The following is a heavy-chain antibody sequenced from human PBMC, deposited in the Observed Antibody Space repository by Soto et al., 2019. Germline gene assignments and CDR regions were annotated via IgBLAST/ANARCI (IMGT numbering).Heavy chain of an antibody. J-gene: IGHJ4*02. CDR1: GFTFSSNH. V-gene: IGHV3-48*02. Sequence: GGSLRLSCAVSGFTFSSNHVNWVRQAPGKGLEWISYISSTYEIWYADSVKGRFTISRDNGRNSLFLQMSSLRDEDTAVYYCARDRDWAFDYWGMGTLVTVSS. CDR3: ARDRDWAFDY. D-gene: IGHD2-21*02. CDR2: ISSTYEI.